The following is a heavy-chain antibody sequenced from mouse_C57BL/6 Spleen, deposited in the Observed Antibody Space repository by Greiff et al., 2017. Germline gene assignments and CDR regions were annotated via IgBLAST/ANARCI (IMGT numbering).Heavy chain of an antibody. CDR2: IDPANGTT. CDR3: SRGITTVVDFDY. V-gene: IGHV14-3*01. Sequence: VQLQQSVAELVRPGASVKLSCTASGFNIKNTYMHWVKQRPEQGLEWIGRIDPANGTTKYAPKFQGKATITADTSSNTAYLQLSSETSENTDIDYRSRGITTVVDFDYWGQGTTLTVSS. CDR1: GFNIKNTY. J-gene: IGHJ2*01. D-gene: IGHD1-1*01.